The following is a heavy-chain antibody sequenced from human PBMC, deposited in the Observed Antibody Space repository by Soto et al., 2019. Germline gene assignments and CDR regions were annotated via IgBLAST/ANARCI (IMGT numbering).Heavy chain of an antibody. V-gene: IGHV4-59*08. D-gene: IGHD3-16*01. CDR1: GGSISSYY. J-gene: IGHJ4*02. CDR3: ARVMITFGGKYYSDY. CDR2: IYYSGST. Sequence: SETLSLTCTVSGGSISSYYWSWIRQPPGKGLEWIGYIYYSGSTNYNPSLKSRVTISVDTSKNQFSLKLSSVTAADTAVYYCARVMITFGGKYYSDYWGQGTLVTVSS.